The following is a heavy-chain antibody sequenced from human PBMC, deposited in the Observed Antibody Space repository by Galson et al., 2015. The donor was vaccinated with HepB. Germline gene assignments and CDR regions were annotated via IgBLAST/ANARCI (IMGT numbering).Heavy chain of an antibody. J-gene: IGHJ6*02. CDR2: INHSGST. V-gene: IGHV4-34*01. Sequence: LSLTCAVYGGSFSGYYWSWIRQPPGKGLEWIGEINHSGSTNYNPSLKSRVTISVDTSKNQFSLKLSSVTAADTAVYYCARGLIVVVPAARPATYYYGMDVWGQGTTVTVSS. D-gene: IGHD2-2*01. CDR3: ARGLIVVVPAARPATYYYGMDV. CDR1: GGSFSGYY.